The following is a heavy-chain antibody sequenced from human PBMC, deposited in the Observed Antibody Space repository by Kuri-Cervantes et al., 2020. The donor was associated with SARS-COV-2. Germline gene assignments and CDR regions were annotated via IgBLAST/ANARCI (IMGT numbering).Heavy chain of an antibody. CDR3: ARDPRHYCSSTSCYSYYGMDV. D-gene: IGHD2-2*02. CDR1: GGSISSYY. Sequence: GSLRLSCTVSGGSISSYYWSWIRQPPGEGLEWIGYIYYSGSTNYNPSLKSRVPISVDTSKNQFSLKLSSVTAADTAVYYCARDPRHYCSSTSCYSYYGMDVWGQGTTVTVSS. V-gene: IGHV4-59*01. CDR2: IYYSGST. J-gene: IGHJ6*02.